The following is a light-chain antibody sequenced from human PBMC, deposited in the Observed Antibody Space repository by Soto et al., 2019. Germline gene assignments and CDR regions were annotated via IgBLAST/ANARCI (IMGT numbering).Light chain of an antibody. CDR3: SSYTSISTYV. Sequence: QAVLTQPASVSGSPGQSITISCTGTSSDVGGYNYVSWYQQHPGKAPKLMIYEVSNRPSGVSNRFSGSKSGNTASLTISGLQAEDEADYYCSSYTSISTYVFGPGTKLTVL. CDR2: EVS. J-gene: IGLJ1*01. V-gene: IGLV2-14*01. CDR1: SSDVGGYNY.